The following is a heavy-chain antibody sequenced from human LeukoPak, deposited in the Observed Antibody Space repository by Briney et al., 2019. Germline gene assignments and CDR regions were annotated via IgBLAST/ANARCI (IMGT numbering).Heavy chain of an antibody. D-gene: IGHD2-15*01. V-gene: IGHV3-48*03. CDR2: ISSTGSWT. CDR1: GFTFSVFE. J-gene: IGHJ6*02. CDR3: ARPGYCSGGSCYSDVGYYYYGMDV. Sequence: AGGSLRLSCAASGFTFSVFEMNWVRQAPGKGLEWVSYISSTGSWTYYADSVKGRFTISRDNAKNSLYLQMNSLRDEDTAVYYCARPGYCSGGSCYSDVGYYYYGMDVWGQGTTVTVSS.